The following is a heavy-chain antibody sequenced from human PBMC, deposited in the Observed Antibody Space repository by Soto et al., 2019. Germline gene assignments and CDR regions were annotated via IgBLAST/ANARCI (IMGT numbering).Heavy chain of an antibody. CDR1: DGYIGGYG. V-gene: IGHV4-34*01. CDR3: ARGPGRNYCYYYGLDV. Sequence: SETMSDTYAVYDGYIGGYGGSWIRQKQGKGLKWIGEINHSGSTNYNPSLKSRVTISVDASKYQFSLKLSSVTAADTAVYYRARGPGRNYCYYYGLDVWGQGTTVTVSS. J-gene: IGHJ6*02. CDR2: INHSGST.